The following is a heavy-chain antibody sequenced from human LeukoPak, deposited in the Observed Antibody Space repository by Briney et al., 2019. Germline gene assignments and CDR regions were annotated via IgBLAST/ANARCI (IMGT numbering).Heavy chain of an antibody. Sequence: GGSLRLSCAASGFTFDDYAMHWVRQAPGKGLEWVSGISWNSGGIGYADSVKGRFTISRDNAKNSLYLQMNSLRAEDMALYYCAKAKGSLLWFGELSLDYWGQGTLVTVSS. V-gene: IGHV3-9*03. J-gene: IGHJ4*02. CDR1: GFTFDDYA. D-gene: IGHD3-10*01. CDR3: AKAKGSLLWFGELSLDY. CDR2: ISWNSGGI.